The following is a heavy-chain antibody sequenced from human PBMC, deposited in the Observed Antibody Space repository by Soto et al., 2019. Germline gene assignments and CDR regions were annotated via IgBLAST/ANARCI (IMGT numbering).Heavy chain of an antibody. CDR1: GFTFSSHS. CDR3: AREVVTTQWYFDN. V-gene: IGHV3-30-3*01. D-gene: IGHD1-1*01. J-gene: IGHJ4*02. CDR2: TSSNEGTK. Sequence: VHLVDSGGGVAQPGGSLRLSYATSGFTFSSHSMHWFRQAPGKGLEWVAVTSSNEGTKFYADSVKGRFTISRDNSKNTLFLHMNSLRLEDTGIYYCAREVVTTQWYFDNWGQGILVTVSS.